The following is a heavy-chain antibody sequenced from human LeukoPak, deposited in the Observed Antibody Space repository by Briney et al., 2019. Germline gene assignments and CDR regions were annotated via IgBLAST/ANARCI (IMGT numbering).Heavy chain of an antibody. CDR2: INHSGST. J-gene: IGHJ4*02. V-gene: IGHV4-34*01. CDR3: ATRPKRWLQLSYFDY. CDR1: GGSFSGYY. Sequence: SETLSLTCAVYGGSFSGYYWSWIRQPPGKGLEWIGEINHSGSTNYNPSLKSRVTISVDTSKNQFSLKLSSVTAADTAVYYCATRPKRWLQLSYFDYWGQGTLVTVSS. D-gene: IGHD5-24*01.